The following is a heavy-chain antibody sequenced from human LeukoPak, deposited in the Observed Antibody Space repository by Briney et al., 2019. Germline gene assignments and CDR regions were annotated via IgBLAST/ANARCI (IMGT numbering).Heavy chain of an antibody. J-gene: IGHJ4*02. CDR3: ARDTDDYVWGSYRYDY. V-gene: IGHV4-4*07. CDR1: GGSISSYY. D-gene: IGHD3-16*02. Sequence: SETLSLTCTVSGGSISSYYWSWLRQPAGKGLEWIGRIYTSGSTNYNPSLKSRVTMSVDTSKNQFSLKLSSVTAADTAVYYCARDTDDYVWGSYRYDYWGQGTLVTVSS. CDR2: IYTSGST.